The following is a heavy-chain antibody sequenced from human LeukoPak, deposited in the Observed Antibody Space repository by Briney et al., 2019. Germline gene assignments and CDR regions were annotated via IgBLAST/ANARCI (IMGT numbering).Heavy chain of an antibody. V-gene: IGHV3-72*01. Sequence: PGGSLRLSCAASGFTFSDHYMDWVRQAPGKGLEWVGRTRNKANSYTTEYAASVKGRFTISRDDSKHSLYLQMNSLKTEDTAVYYCARDAYGDTLDYWGQGTLVTVSS. J-gene: IGHJ4*02. D-gene: IGHD4-17*01. CDR2: TRNKANSYTT. CDR3: ARDAYGDTLDY. CDR1: GFTFSDHY.